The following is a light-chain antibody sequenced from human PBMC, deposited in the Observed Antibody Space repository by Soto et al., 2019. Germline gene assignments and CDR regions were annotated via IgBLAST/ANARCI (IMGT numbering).Light chain of an antibody. CDR2: DAS. CDR3: QQYDNLPAT. CDR1: QDISHY. V-gene: IGKV1-33*01. Sequence: DIQMTQSPSTLSGSVGDGVTITCRASQDISHYLAWYQQKPGKAPKLPIYDASNLETGVPSRFSGSGSGTDFTFSISSLQPEDIATYYCQQYDNLPATFGQGTRLEIK. J-gene: IGKJ5*01.